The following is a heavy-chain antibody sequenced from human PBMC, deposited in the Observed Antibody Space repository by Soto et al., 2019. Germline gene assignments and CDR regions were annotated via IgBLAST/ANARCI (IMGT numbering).Heavy chain of an antibody. J-gene: IGHJ5*02. CDR2: IYYSGST. Sequence: SETLSLTCTVSGGSISSYYWSWIRQPPGKGLEWIGYIYYSGSTNYNPSLKSRVTISVDTSKNQFSLKLSSVTAADTAVYYCARDRCSGGSCYSMFTTSYNWFDPWGQGTLVTVSS. V-gene: IGHV4-59*01. CDR1: GGSISSYY. CDR3: ARDRCSGGSCYSMFTTSYNWFDP. D-gene: IGHD2-15*01.